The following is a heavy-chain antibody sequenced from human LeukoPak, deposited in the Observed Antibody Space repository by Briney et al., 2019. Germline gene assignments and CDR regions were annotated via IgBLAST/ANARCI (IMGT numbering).Heavy chain of an antibody. D-gene: IGHD6-13*01. J-gene: IGHJ5*02. V-gene: IGHV1-2*02. CDR2: INPNSGGT. CDR1: GYTFTGYY. CDR3: ARGPQGSSWYSKFDP. Sequence: ASVKVSCKASGYTFTGYYMHWVRQAPGQGLEWMGWINPNSGGTNYAQKFQGRVTMTRDTSISTAYVELSRLRSDDTAVYYCARGPQGSSWYSKFDPWGQGTLVTVSS.